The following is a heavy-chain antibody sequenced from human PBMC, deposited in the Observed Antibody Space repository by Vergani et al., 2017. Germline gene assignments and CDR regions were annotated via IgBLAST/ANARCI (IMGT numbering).Heavy chain of an antibody. Sequence: EVQLLESGGGLVQPGGSLRLSCAASGFTFSSYAMSWVRQAPGKGLEWVSGISWNSGSIGYADSVKGRFTISRDNAKNSLYLQMNSLRAEDTALYYCAKGIYDFWSGPDAFDIWGQGTMVTVSS. CDR2: ISWNSGSI. D-gene: IGHD3-3*01. CDR3: AKGIYDFWSGPDAFDI. CDR1: GFTFSSYA. J-gene: IGHJ3*02. V-gene: IGHV3-9*01.